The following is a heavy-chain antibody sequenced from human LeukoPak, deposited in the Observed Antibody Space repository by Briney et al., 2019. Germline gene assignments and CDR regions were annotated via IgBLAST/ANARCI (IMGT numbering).Heavy chain of an antibody. CDR1: GFTFSNYW. V-gene: IGHV3-7*01. CDR2: IKEDGSEI. CDR3: ARDESRPTMVWD. Sequence: GGSLRLSCVASGFTFSNYWMNWVRQAPGKGLEWVANIKEDGSEINYVDSVKGRFTASRDNAKNSVYLQMNSLRADDTAVYYCARDESRPTMVWDWGQGTLVTVSS. D-gene: IGHD3-10*01. J-gene: IGHJ4*02.